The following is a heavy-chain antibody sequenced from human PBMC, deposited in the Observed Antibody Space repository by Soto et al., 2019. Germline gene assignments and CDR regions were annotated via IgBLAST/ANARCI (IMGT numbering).Heavy chain of an antibody. CDR3: ARGTTVTTFYYYYYGMDV. CDR1: GFTFSSYW. D-gene: IGHD4-17*01. J-gene: IGHJ6*02. CDR2: INSDGSST. Sequence: GGSLRLSCAASGFTFSSYWMHWVRQAPGKGLVWVSRINSDGSSTSYADSVKGRFTISRDNAKITLYLQMNSLRAEDTAVYYCARGTTVTTFYYYYYGMDVWGQGTTVTVSS. V-gene: IGHV3-74*01.